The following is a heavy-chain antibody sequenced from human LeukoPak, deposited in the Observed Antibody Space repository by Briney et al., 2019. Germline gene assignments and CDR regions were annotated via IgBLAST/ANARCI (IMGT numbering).Heavy chain of an antibody. CDR1: GFSFSIYG. J-gene: IGHJ3*02. Sequence: GGSLRLSCAASGFSFSIYGMHWVRQAPGKGLEWVAVISYDGSNKYYADSVKGRFTISRDNSKNTLYLQMNSLRAEDTAVYYCAKCTTTCYANAFHIWGQGTMVTVSS. V-gene: IGHV3-30*18. CDR2: ISYDGSNK. CDR3: AKCTTTCYANAFHI. D-gene: IGHD2-2*01.